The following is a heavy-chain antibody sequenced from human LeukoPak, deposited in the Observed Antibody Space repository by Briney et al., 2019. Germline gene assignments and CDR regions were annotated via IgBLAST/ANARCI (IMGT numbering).Heavy chain of an antibody. Sequence: SETLSLTCTVSGGSISSYYWSWIRQPPGKGLEWIGYIYYSGSTNYNPSLKSRVTISVDTSKNQFSLKLSSVTAADTAVYYCARFLMVRGVICYFDYWGQGTLVTVSS. D-gene: IGHD3-10*01. J-gene: IGHJ4*02. CDR2: IYYSGST. V-gene: IGHV4-59*01. CDR1: GGSISSYY. CDR3: ARFLMVRGVICYFDY.